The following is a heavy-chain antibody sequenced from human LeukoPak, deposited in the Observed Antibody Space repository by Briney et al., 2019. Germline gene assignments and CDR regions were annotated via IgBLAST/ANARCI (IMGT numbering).Heavy chain of an antibody. Sequence: SETLSLTCTVSGGSISSGSYYWSWIRQPAGKGLEWIGRIYTSGSTNYNPSLKSRVTISVDTSKNQFSLKLSSVTAADTAVYYGARAPPSNYVDYWGQGTLVTVSS. V-gene: IGHV4-61*02. CDR3: ARAPPSNYVDY. CDR1: GGSISSGSYY. J-gene: IGHJ4*02. D-gene: IGHD4-11*01. CDR2: IYTSGST.